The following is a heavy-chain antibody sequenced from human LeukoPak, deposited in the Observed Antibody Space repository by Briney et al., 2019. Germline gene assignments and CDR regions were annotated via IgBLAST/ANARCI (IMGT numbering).Heavy chain of an antibody. Sequence: PSETLSLTCTVSGGSISSSSYYWGWIRQPPGKGLEWIGSIYYSGSTYYNPSLKSRVTISVDTSKNQFSLKLSSVTAADTAVYYCARDFDTAMVGGDAFDIWGQGTMVTVSS. CDR1: GGSISSSSYY. CDR3: ARDFDTAMVGGDAFDI. D-gene: IGHD5-18*01. CDR2: IYYSGST. V-gene: IGHV4-39*07. J-gene: IGHJ3*02.